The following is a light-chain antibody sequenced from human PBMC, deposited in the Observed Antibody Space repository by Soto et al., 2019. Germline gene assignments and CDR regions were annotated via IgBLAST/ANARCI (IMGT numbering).Light chain of an antibody. CDR1: QRINIY. Sequence: DIQMTQSPSSLSTSIGDSVTITCRASQRINIYLNWYRQKPGKAHELLIYSASNLQRRVPSRFSGSGSWTDFTLTTSGLKTEDFKTYYCQQRFSTPTFGHGTRLE. J-gene: IGKJ5*01. V-gene: IGKV1-39*01. CDR3: QQRFSTPT. CDR2: SAS.